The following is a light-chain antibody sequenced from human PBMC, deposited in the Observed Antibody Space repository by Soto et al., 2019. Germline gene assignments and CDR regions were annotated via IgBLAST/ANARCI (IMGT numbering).Light chain of an antibody. CDR2: EVN. V-gene: IGLV2-8*01. CDR3: SSNAGSNNLRV. Sequence: QSALTQPPSASGSPGQSVTISCTGTSSDVGGSNYVSWYQQHPGKAPKLMIYEVNKRPSGVPDRFSGSKSGNTASLTVSGLQAEDEADYYCSSNAGSNNLRVFGGGTQLTVL. CDR1: SSDVGGSNY. J-gene: IGLJ2*01.